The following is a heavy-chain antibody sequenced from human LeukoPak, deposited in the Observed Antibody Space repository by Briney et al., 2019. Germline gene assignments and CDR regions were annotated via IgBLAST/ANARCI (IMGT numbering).Heavy chain of an antibody. CDR3: ASGNYGYSSSWYYFDY. CDR1: GGTFSSYA. Sequence: SVKVSCKXSGGTFSSYAISWVRQAPGQGLEWMGRIIPIFGTANYAQKFQGRVTITTDESTSTAYMELSSLRSEDTAVYYCASGNYGYSSSWYYFDYWGQGTLVTVSS. J-gene: IGHJ4*02. V-gene: IGHV1-69*05. D-gene: IGHD6-13*01. CDR2: IIPIFGTA.